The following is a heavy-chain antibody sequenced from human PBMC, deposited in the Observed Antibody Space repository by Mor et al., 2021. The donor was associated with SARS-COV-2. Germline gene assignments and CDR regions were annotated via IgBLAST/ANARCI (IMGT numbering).Heavy chain of an antibody. D-gene: IGHD3-10*01. CDR3: ARDFGRREEGNAFDI. V-gene: IGHV4-4*02. J-gene: IGHJ3*02. Sequence: LKSRVTISVDKSKNQFSLKLSSVTAADTAVYYCARDFGRREEGNAFDIWGQGTMVTVSS.